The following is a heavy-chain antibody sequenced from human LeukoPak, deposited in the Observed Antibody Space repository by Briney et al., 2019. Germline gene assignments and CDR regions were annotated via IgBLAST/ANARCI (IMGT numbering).Heavy chain of an antibody. CDR2: IYYSGST. D-gene: IGHD1-26*01. J-gene: IGHJ3*02. CDR3: ARDSGSYLDAFDI. Sequence: SETLSLTCTVSGGSISSSSYYWSWIRQPPGKGLEWIGYIYYSGSTYYNPSLKSRVTISVDTSKNQFSLKLSSVTAADTAVYYCARDSGSYLDAFDIWGQGTMVTVSS. CDR1: GGSISSSSYY. V-gene: IGHV4-30-4*08.